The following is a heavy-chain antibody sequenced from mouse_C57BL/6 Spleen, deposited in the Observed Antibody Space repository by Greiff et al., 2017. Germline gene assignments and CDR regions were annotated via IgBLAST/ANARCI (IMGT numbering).Heavy chain of an antibody. CDR2: IWRGGST. J-gene: IGHJ4*01. D-gene: IGHD1-1*01. Sequence: QVQLKQSGPGLVQPSQSLSITCTVSGFSLTSYGVHWVRQSPGKGLEWLGVIWRGGSTDYNAAFMSRLSITKDNSKSQVFFKMNSLQADDTDIYYCAKNYYGSSYVVMDYWGQGTSVTVSS. V-gene: IGHV2-5*01. CDR3: AKNYYGSSYVVMDY. CDR1: GFSLTSYG.